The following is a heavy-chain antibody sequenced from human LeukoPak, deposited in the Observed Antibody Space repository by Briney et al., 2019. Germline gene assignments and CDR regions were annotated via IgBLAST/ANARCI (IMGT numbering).Heavy chain of an antibody. Sequence: PGGSLRLSCAASGFTFSSYAMHWVRQAPGKGLEWVAVISYDGSNKYYADSVKGRFTISRDNSKNTLYLQMNSLRAEDTAVYYCARPTLEMATIFHLYYYYGMDVWGQGTTVTVSS. D-gene: IGHD5-24*01. V-gene: IGHV3-30-3*01. CDR1: GFTFSSYA. CDR3: ARPTLEMATIFHLYYYYGMDV. CDR2: ISYDGSNK. J-gene: IGHJ6*02.